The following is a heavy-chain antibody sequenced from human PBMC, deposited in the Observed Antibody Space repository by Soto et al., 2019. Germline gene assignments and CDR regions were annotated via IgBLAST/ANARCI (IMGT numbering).Heavy chain of an antibody. CDR3: ASGFGGGYSYGYYYYGMDV. CDR2: FDPEDGET. Sequence: ASVKVSCKVSGYTLTELSMHWVRQAPGKGLEWMGGFDPEDGETIYAQKFQGRVTMTADESTSTAYMELSSLRSEDTAVYYCASGFGGGYSYGYYYYGMDVWGQGTTVTVSS. D-gene: IGHD5-18*01. V-gene: IGHV1-24*01. J-gene: IGHJ6*02. CDR1: GYTLTELS.